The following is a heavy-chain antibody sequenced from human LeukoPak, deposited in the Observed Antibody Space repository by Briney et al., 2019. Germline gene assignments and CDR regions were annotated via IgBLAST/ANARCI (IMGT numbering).Heavy chain of an antibody. CDR1: GGSISSYY. CDR3: ARDLGKGDGSGGVTDV. Sequence: SETLSLTCTVSGGSISSYYWSWIRQPPGKGLEWIGYIYYSGSTNYNPSLKSRVTISVDTSKNQFSLKLSSVTAADTAVYYCARDLGKGDGSGGVTDVWGKGTTVTISS. V-gene: IGHV4-59*01. CDR2: IYYSGST. D-gene: IGHD3-10*01. J-gene: IGHJ6*04.